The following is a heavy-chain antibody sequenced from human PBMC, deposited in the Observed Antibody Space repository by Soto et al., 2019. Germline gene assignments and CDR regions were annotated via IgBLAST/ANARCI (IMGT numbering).Heavy chain of an antibody. V-gene: IGHV4-59*01. CDR3: ARVGYSSSWRYDYYGMDV. CDR2: IYYSGST. D-gene: IGHD6-13*01. J-gene: IGHJ6*02. CDR1: GGSISSYY. Sequence: QVQLQESGPGLVKPSETLSLTCTVSGGSISSYYWSWIRQPPGKGLEWIGYIYYSGSTNYNPSLKSRVPISVDXXKXQXXLKLSSVTAADTAVYYCARVGYSSSWRYDYYGMDVWGQGTTVTVSS.